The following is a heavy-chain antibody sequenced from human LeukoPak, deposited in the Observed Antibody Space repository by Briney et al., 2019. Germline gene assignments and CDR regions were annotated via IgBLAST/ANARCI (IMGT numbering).Heavy chain of an antibody. CDR2: IYYSGST. Sequence: KPSETLSLTGTVSGGSISGDHWNWIRQPPGKGLEWIGYIYYSGSTNYNPSLKSRVTISIDTSKNQFSLKLTSVTAADTAVYYCARRNDFGIWGQGTMVTVSS. CDR3: ARRNDFGI. CDR1: GGSISGDH. V-gene: IGHV4-59*08. J-gene: IGHJ3*02.